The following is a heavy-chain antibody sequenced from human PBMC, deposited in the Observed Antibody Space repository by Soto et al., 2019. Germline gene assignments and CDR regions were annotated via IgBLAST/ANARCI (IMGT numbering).Heavy chain of an antibody. J-gene: IGHJ4*02. CDR1: GFSLSTSGLG. Sequence: QITLKESGPTLVKPTQTLTLTCTFSGFSLSTSGLGVAWIRQPPGKALEWLALIYWNDDKRYSPSLKSRLTITKDTSKNQVVLTMTNMDPMDTATHFCALRPPSGRDYWGQGTLVTVSS. V-gene: IGHV2-5*01. CDR3: ALRPPSGRDY. CDR2: IYWNDDK.